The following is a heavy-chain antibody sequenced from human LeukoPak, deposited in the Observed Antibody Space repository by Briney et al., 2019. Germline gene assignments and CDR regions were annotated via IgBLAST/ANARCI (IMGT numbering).Heavy chain of an antibody. CDR2: IYYSGST. CDR1: GGSISSYY. J-gene: IGHJ5*02. Sequence: SETLSLTCTVSGGSISSYYWSWIRQPPGKGLEWIGYIYYSGSTNYNPSLKSRVTISADTSKNQFSLKLSSVTAADTAVYYCAREYYYGSGSHTFDPWGQGTLVTVSS. D-gene: IGHD3-10*01. CDR3: AREYYYGSGSHTFDP. V-gene: IGHV4-59*01.